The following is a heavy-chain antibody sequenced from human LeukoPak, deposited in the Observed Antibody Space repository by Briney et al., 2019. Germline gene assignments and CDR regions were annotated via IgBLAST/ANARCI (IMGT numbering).Heavy chain of an antibody. Sequence: GGSLRLSCAASGFIFSDYWMSWVRQAPGKGLEWMANIKHDGTDKFYVDSVKGRFTISRDNAKNSLYLQMSSLRDEDTAVYYCASAARGDNSGSSYWGQGTLVTVSS. CDR1: GFIFSDYW. J-gene: IGHJ4*02. CDR2: IKHDGTDK. V-gene: IGHV3-7*01. CDR3: ASAARGDNSGSSY. D-gene: IGHD2-21*02.